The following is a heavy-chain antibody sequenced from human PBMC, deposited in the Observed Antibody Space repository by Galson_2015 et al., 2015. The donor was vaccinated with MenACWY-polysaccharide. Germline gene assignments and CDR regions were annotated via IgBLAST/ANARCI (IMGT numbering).Heavy chain of an antibody. CDR3: ARVPGVVATSRAFDI. J-gene: IGHJ3*02. Sequence: TLSLTCTVSGGSISSGDYYWSWIRQPPGKGLEWIGYIYYSGSTYYNPSLKSRVTISVDTSKNQFSLKLSSVTAADTAVYYCARVPGVVATSRAFDIWGQGTMVTVSS. D-gene: IGHD2-2*01. CDR2: IYYSGST. V-gene: IGHV4-30-4*01. CDR1: GGSISSGDYY.